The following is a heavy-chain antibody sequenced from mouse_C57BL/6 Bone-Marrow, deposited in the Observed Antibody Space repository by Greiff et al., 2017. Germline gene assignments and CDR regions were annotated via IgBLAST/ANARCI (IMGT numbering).Heavy chain of an antibody. J-gene: IGHJ1*03. CDR3: ASEGGETTVPATGYFDV. CDR2: IYPGDGDT. V-gene: IGHV1-82*01. CDR1: GYAFSSSW. Sequence: QVQLQQSGPELVKPGASVKISCKASGYAFSSSWMTWVKQRPGKGLEWIGRIYPGDGDTNYNGKFKGKATLTADKSSSTAYMQLSSLASEDSAVYFCASEGGETTVPATGYFDVWGTGTTVTVSS. D-gene: IGHD1-1*01.